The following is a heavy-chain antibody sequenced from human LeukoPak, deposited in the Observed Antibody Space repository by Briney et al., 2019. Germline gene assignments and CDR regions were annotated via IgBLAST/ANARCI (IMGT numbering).Heavy chain of an antibody. V-gene: IGHV1-2*02. Sequence: GASAKVSCKASGYTFPAYYLHWVRQAPGQGFEWMGWINPHSGDTNYAQKFRGRVTMTRDTSITTAYMELSRLRSDDTAVYYCVRVTMIVVADGMDVWGQGTTVTVSS. CDR3: VRVTMIVVADGMDV. CDR1: GYTFPAYY. J-gene: IGHJ6*02. D-gene: IGHD3-22*01. CDR2: INPHSGDT.